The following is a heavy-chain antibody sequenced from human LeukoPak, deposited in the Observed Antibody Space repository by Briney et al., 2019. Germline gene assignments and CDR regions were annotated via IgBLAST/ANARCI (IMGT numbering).Heavy chain of an antibody. CDR1: GFTFGDHA. V-gene: IGHV3-23*01. CDR3: ASRWGYSSDH. D-gene: IGHD3-16*01. CDR2: ISDSGGTT. J-gene: IGHJ4*02. Sequence: GGSLRLSCTASGFTFGDHAMSWVRQAPGKGLEWVSVISDSGGTTYYADSVKGRFTISRDNSKNTLYLQMNSLRAEDTAIYYCASRWGYSSDHWGQGTLVTVSS.